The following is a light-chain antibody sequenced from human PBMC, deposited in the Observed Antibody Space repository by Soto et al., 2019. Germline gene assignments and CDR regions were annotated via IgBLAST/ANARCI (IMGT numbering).Light chain of an antibody. CDR1: QSVLYSSNNKNY. V-gene: IGKV4-1*01. CDR3: QQYYSPPYT. Sequence: DIVMTQSPDSLAVSLGERATINCKSSQSVLYSSNNKNYLGWYQQKPGQTPKLLIYWASTRDSGVPDRFSGSGFGTDFTLTISSLQAEEVAVYYCQQYYSPPYTFGQGTRLEIK. CDR2: WAS. J-gene: IGKJ2*01.